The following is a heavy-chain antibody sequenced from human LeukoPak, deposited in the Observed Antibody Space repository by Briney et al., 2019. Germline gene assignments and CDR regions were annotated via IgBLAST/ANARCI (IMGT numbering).Heavy chain of an antibody. CDR3: ATGEYYYDRSGYQD. Sequence: ASVKVSCKVSGYTLTELSMHWVRQAPGKGLEWMGGFDPEDGETIYAQKFQGRVTMTEDPSTDTDYMELSSLRSEDTAVYYCATGEYYYDRSGYQDWGQGTLVTVSS. V-gene: IGHV1-24*01. CDR2: FDPEDGET. J-gene: IGHJ4*02. D-gene: IGHD3-22*01. CDR1: GYTLTELS.